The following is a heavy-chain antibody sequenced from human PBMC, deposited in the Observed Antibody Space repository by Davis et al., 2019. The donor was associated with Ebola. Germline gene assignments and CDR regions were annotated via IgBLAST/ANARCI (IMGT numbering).Heavy chain of an antibody. Sequence: GESLKISCASSGFTFSGYGMHRVRQAPGKGLEWVAAISYDGTNKYYANSVKGRFTISRDNSKNTLYLQMNSLRIEDTAVYYCANDVWELLRAFDIWGQGTMVTVSS. CDR2: ISYDGTNK. J-gene: IGHJ3*02. D-gene: IGHD1-26*01. CDR1: GFTFSGYG. CDR3: ANDVWELLRAFDI. V-gene: IGHV3-30*18.